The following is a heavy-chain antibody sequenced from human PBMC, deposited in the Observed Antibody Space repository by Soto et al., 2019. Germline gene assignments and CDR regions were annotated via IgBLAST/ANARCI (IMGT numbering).Heavy chain of an antibody. CDR3: ARGPNIEVVVAAPAYFDY. J-gene: IGHJ4*02. CDR2: ISSSGSTI. V-gene: IGHV3-48*03. Sequence: GGSLRLSCAASGFTFSSYEMNWVRQAPGKGLEWVSYISSSGSTIYYADSVKGRFTISRDNAKNSLYLQMNSLRAEDTAVYYCARGPNIEVVVAAPAYFDYWGQGTLVTVSS. D-gene: IGHD2-15*01. CDR1: GFTFSSYE.